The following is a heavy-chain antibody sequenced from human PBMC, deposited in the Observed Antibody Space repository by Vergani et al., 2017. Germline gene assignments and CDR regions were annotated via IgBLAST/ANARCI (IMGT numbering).Heavy chain of an antibody. Sequence: EVQLVESGGGLVQPGGSLRLSCAASGFTVSSNYMSWVRQAPGKGLEWVSSISSSSSYIYYADSVKGRVTIARDTAKNSLYRQMNSLRAEDTAVYYCARDTXYYDSSCYSLYYYYGMDVWGQGTTVTVSS. V-gene: IGHV3-21*01. J-gene: IGHJ6*02. D-gene: IGHD3-22*01. CDR2: ISSSSSYI. CDR3: ARDTXYYDSSCYSLYYYYGMDV. CDR1: GFTVSSNY.